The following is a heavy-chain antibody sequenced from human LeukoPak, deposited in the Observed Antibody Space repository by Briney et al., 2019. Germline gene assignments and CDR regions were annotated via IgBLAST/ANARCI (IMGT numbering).Heavy chain of an antibody. CDR2: IYPDDSQT. V-gene: IGHV5-51*01. J-gene: IGHJ4*02. CDR3: VRPGDGYNLPVVLDY. CDR1: GYIFPNYW. D-gene: IGHD5-24*01. Sequence: GESLKISCKGSGYIFPNYWIGWARQMPGKGLEWMGIIYPDDSQTRYSPSFQGQVTMSADRSVSTAYLQWSSLKASDTAIYYCVRPGDGYNLPVVLDYWGQGTRVIVSS.